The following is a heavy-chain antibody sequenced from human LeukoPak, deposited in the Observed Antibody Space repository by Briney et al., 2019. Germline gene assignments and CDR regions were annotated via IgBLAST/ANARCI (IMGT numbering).Heavy chain of an antibody. CDR1: GGSISSGGYY. Sequence: ASQTLSLTCTVSGGSISSGGYYWSWIRQHPGKGLEWIGYIYYSGSTYYNPSLKRRVTISVDTSKNQFSLKLSSVTAADTAVYYCARRKKAVPAAISDYYYYMDVWGKGTTVTVSS. CDR3: ARRKKAVPAAISDYYYYMDV. CDR2: IYYSGST. V-gene: IGHV4-31*03. J-gene: IGHJ6*03. D-gene: IGHD2-2*01.